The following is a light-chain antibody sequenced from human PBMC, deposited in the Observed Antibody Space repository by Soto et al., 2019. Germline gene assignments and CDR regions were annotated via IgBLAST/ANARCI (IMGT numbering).Light chain of an antibody. CDR1: QSLLHSNGHTF. V-gene: IGKV2-28*01. CDR3: MQALQTPYT. J-gene: IGKJ2*01. CDR2: WGS. Sequence: DIVMTQSPLFLPVTPGEPASISCRSSQSLLHSNGHTFFDWYLQKPGQSPQLLIYWGSNRASGVPDRFSGSESGTHFTLKISRVEAEDVGVYYCMQALQTPYTVGQGTKVDIK.